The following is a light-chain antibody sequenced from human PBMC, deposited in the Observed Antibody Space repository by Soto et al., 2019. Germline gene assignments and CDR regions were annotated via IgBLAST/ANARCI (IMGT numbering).Light chain of an antibody. CDR2: AAS. V-gene: IGKV1-39*01. Sequence: DIEMTQSPSSVSASVGDRITITCRASESISNKLNWYQQKPGQAPALLISAASRLHSGVPSRFSGCGCGTDFTLTISSLQHEDFANYYCQQGYRTPFTFGPGTKVDFK. J-gene: IGKJ3*01. CDR1: ESISNK. CDR3: QQGYRTPFT.